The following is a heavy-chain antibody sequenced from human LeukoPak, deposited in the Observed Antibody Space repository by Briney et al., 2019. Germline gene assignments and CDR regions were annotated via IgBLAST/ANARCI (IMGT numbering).Heavy chain of an antibody. V-gene: IGHV3-15*01. CDR2: IKRKNDLGTT. J-gene: IGHJ3*02. CDR3: TAENFLYAFDI. CDR1: GFTFRNAW. Sequence: GGSLRHSCAASGFTFRNAWVRWVRQAPGKGLEWVGRIKRKNDLGTTDYAAPVKARFTISRDDSKNTLYLQMNSLKTEDTAVYYCTAENFLYAFDIWGQGTIVTVSS. D-gene: IGHD1-7*01.